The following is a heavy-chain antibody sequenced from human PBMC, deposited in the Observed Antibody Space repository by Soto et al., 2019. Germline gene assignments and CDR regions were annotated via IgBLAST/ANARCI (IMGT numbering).Heavy chain of an antibody. CDR2: IYYSGSP. CDR3: ARGSRGYSRVFDL. CDR1: GGSISTYY. V-gene: IGHV4-59*01. J-gene: IGHJ4*02. Sequence: SETLSLTCTVSGGSISTYYWSWIRQPPGKGLEWIGYIYYSGSPNYSPSLKSRVTISLDTSKNQFSLKVNSVTAADTAVYYCARGSRGYSRVFDLWGQGTLVTISS. D-gene: IGHD5-18*01.